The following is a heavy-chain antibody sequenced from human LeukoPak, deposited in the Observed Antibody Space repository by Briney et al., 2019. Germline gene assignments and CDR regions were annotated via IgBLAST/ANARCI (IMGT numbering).Heavy chain of an antibody. Sequence: GGSLRLSCTASGFTVSSSYMNWVRQAPGKGLEWVSVIYSGGNSYYADSVKGRFTISRDNSKNTLYLQMNSLRAEDTAVYYCAKEDYYDSSGYVDYWGQGTLVTVSS. V-gene: IGHV3-66*02. J-gene: IGHJ4*02. D-gene: IGHD3-22*01. CDR3: AKEDYYDSSGYVDY. CDR1: GFTVSSSY. CDR2: IYSGGNS.